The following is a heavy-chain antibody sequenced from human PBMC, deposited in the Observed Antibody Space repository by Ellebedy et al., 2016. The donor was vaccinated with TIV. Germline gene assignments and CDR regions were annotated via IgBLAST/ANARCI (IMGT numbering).Heavy chain of an antibody. Sequence: MPSETLSLTCTLSGGAINNYYGSWIRQPPGKGLEWIGYIYYSGITNYNPSLQSRVTMSVDTSKNQFSLRLSSVTAADTAMYYCAKEWDRTHHNWGRGILVTVSS. V-gene: IGHV4-59*01. J-gene: IGHJ4*02. CDR1: GGAINNYY. CDR2: IYYSGIT. D-gene: IGHD1-14*01. CDR3: AKEWDRTHHN.